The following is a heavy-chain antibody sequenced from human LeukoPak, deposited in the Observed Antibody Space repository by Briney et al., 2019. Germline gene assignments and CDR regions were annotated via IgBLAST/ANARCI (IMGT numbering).Heavy chain of an antibody. CDR2: INHSGST. D-gene: IGHD3-9*01. Sequence: PSETLSLTCAVYGGSFSGYYWSWIRQPPGKGLEWIGEINHSGSTNYNPSLKSRVTISVDTSKNQFSLKLSSVTAADTAVYYCARLGLDDILTGYYLLDYWGQGTLVTVSS. V-gene: IGHV4-34*01. CDR1: GGSFSGYY. J-gene: IGHJ4*02. CDR3: ARLGLDDILTGYYLLDY.